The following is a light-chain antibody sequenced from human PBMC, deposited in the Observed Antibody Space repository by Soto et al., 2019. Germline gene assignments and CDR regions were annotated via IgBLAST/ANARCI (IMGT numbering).Light chain of an antibody. Sequence: DIQMAQSPSTLSGSVGDGVTITCRASQTISSWLAWYQQKPGKAPKLLIYKASTLKSGVPSRFSGSGSGTAFTLTISSLQPDDFATYYCQQYNSYSRTFGQGTKVDIK. V-gene: IGKV1-5*03. CDR1: QTISSW. CDR3: QQYNSYSRT. J-gene: IGKJ1*01. CDR2: KAS.